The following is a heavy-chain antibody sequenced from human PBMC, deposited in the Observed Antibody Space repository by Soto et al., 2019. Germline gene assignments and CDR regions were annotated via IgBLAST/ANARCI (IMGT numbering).Heavy chain of an antibody. D-gene: IGHD6-19*01. V-gene: IGHV3-30*18. CDR3: AKDLVQTSSWRAD. Sequence: GGSLRLSCAVSGFNFDSYGMHWVRQAPGKGLEWVAVISYDGSHKASADSVKGRFAISRDNSKNILFLQMNSLRVEDTAVYYCAKDLVQTSSWRADWGQETLVTVSS. J-gene: IGHJ4*02. CDR2: ISYDGSHK. CDR1: GFNFDSYG.